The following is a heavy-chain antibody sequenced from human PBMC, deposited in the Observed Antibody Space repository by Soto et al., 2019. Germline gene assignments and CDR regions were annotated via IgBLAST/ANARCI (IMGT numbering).Heavy chain of an antibody. J-gene: IGHJ4*02. V-gene: IGHV1-18*01. CDR3: ARGGCSGGSCYWPPDY. D-gene: IGHD2-15*01. CDR1: GYTFTSYG. CDR2: ISAYNGNT. Sequence: EASVKVSCKASGYTFTSYGISWVRQAPGQGLEWMGWISAYNGNTNYAQKLQGRVTMTTDTSTSTAYMELRSLRSDDTAVYYCARGGCSGGSCYWPPDYWGQGTLVTVSS.